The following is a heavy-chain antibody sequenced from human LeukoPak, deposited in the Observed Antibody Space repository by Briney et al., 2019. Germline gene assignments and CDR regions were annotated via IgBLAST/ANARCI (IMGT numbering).Heavy chain of an antibody. V-gene: IGHV3-23*01. CDR1: GFTFSSYA. D-gene: IGHD3-22*01. Sequence: PGGSLRLSRAASGFTFSSYAMSWVRQAPGKGLEWVSAISGSGDSTYYADSVKGRYTISRDNSKNTLYLQMNSLRAEDTAVYYCAKGPLIVVVVWVDYWGQGTLVTVSS. CDR3: AKGPLIVVVVWVDY. CDR2: ISGSGDST. J-gene: IGHJ4*02.